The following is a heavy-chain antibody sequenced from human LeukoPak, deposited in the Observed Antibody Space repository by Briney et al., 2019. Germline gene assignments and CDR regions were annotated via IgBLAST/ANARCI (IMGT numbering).Heavy chain of an antibody. D-gene: IGHD1-26*01. CDR2: INYSGST. CDR1: AGSISSGTYY. V-gene: IGHV4-39*07. J-gene: IGHJ4*02. CDR3: ALSRYSGSYLAY. Sequence: PSETLSLTCTVSAGSISSGTYYGGWIRQPPGKGLEWIGSINYSGSTYYNPSLKSRVTISLDTSKIQFSLKLSSVTAADTAVYYCALSRYSGSYLAYWGQGARVTVSS.